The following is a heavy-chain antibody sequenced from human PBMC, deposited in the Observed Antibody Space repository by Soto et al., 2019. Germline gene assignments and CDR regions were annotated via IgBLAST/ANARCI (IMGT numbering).Heavy chain of an antibody. D-gene: IGHD3-10*01. V-gene: IGHV1-18*01. CDR2: ISAYNDYT. CDR3: AREGYYSGSGSYSPPRYYGMDV. Sequence: GASVKVSCKASGYTFTTTYITWVRQAPGQGLEWMGWISAYNDYTNYAQKLQGRVTMTTDTSTRIAYLELRSLRSDDTAVYYCAREGYYSGSGSYSPPRYYGMDVWGQGTTVTVSS. J-gene: IGHJ6*02. CDR1: GYTFTTTY.